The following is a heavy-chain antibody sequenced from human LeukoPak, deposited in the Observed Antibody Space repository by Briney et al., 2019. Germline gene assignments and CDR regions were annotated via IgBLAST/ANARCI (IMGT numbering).Heavy chain of an antibody. CDR3: AKNDRRGGQFDL. D-gene: IGHD5-24*01. J-gene: IGHJ4*02. V-gene: IGHV3-7*02. CDR2: IKQDGSEK. Sequence: GGSLRLSCAASGVMFPSYWMTWVRQAPGKGLEWVANIKQDGSEKYYVDSVKGRFTISRDNAKNTVYLQMSSLRADDTAVYYCAKNDRRGGQFDLWGQGALVTVSS. CDR1: GVMFPSYW.